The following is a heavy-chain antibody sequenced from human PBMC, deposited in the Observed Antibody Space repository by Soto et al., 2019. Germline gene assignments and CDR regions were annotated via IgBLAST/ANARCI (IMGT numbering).Heavy chain of an antibody. Sequence: QVHLVQSGAEVKNPGASVKVSCKGSGYDFTTYGITWVRQAPGQGLEWMAWISAHNGNTNYAPNLQGRVTVTRDTSTSTAYIELSSLRSDATAVYYCARGRYADYWGQGALVTVSS. CDR1: GYDFTTYG. D-gene: IGHD1-1*01. CDR2: ISAHNGNT. V-gene: IGHV1-18*01. J-gene: IGHJ4*02. CDR3: ARGRYADY.